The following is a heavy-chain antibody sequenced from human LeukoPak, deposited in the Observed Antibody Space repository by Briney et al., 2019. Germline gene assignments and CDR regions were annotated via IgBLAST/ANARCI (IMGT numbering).Heavy chain of an antibody. Sequence: PGGSLRLSCTTSGFTFSSYALSWVRQAPGKGLEWVSGIRVSGSTYYPDSVTGRFTISRDNSENTLYLQMSGLRAEDTAIYYCAKGTGDTAYYFDVWGQGVLVTVSS. D-gene: IGHD7-27*01. CDR3: AKGTGDTAYYFDV. CDR1: GFTFSSYA. J-gene: IGHJ4*02. V-gene: IGHV3-23*01. CDR2: IRVSGST.